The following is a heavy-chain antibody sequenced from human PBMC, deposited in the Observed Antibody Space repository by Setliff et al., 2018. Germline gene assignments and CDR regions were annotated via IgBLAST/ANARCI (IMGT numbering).Heavy chain of an antibody. Sequence: GASVKVSCKTSGYTFTNYGINWVRQAPGQGLEWMGWINNYSFKTNSPQKFLDRLTMTTDTSTSTAYMELKDLTSDDTATYYCAGVDVLTASPFWGQGTLVTVSS. CDR1: GYTFTNYG. J-gene: IGHJ4*02. V-gene: IGHV1-18*01. CDR3: AGVDVLTASPF. CDR2: INNYSFKT. D-gene: IGHD3-9*01.